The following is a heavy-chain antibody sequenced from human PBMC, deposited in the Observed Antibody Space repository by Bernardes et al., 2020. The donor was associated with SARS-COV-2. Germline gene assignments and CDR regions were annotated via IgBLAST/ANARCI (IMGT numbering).Heavy chain of an antibody. Sequence: SETLSLTCTVSGVSISSHFWSWIRQPPGKGLEWIGYMRYSGSTSYNPSLNSRVTMSVDTSKNQFSLRLISVTAADTAVYYCATDRPPSSSWSYFDYWGQGSLVTVSS. V-gene: IGHV4-59*11. CDR3: ATDRPPSSSWSYFDY. D-gene: IGHD6-13*01. J-gene: IGHJ4*02. CDR1: GVSISSHF. CDR2: MRYSGST.